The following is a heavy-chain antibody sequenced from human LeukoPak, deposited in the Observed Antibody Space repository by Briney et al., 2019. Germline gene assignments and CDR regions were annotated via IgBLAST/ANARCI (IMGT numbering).Heavy chain of an antibody. Sequence: GGSLRLSCAASGFTFSSYEMNWVRQAPGKGLEWVSSISSSSSYIYYADSVKSRFTISRDNAKNSLYLQMNSLRAEDTAVYYCARANFGVVIFPQDVWGKGTTVTVSS. CDR1: GFTFSSYE. CDR3: ARANFGVVIFPQDV. V-gene: IGHV3-21*01. J-gene: IGHJ6*04. CDR2: ISSSSSYI. D-gene: IGHD3-3*01.